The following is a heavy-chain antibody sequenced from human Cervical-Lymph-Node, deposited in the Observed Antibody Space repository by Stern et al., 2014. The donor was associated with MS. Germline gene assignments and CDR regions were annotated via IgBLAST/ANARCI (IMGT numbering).Heavy chain of an antibody. CDR1: GYTFTSYG. D-gene: IGHD2-2*01. CDR3: ARERDIVVVPAGLYYYYGMDV. CDR2: ISAYNGNT. V-gene: IGHV1-18*04. J-gene: IGHJ6*02. Sequence: QVQLVQSGAEVKKPGASVKVSCEASGYTFTSYGISWVRQAPGQGLEWMGWISAYNGNTNYAQKLQGRVTMTTDTSTSTAYMELRSLRSDDTAVYYCARERDIVVVPAGLYYYYGMDVWGQGTTVTVSS.